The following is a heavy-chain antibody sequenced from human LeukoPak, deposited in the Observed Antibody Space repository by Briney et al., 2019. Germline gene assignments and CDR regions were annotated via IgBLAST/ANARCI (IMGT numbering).Heavy chain of an antibody. CDR3: ARQGTAMVFDWFDP. D-gene: IGHD5-18*01. CDR1: GYSISSGYY. Sequence: SETLSLTCTVSGYSISSGYYWGWIRQPPGKGLEWIGSIYSGSTYYNPSLKSRVTISVDTSNNQFSLKLSSVTAADTAVYYCARQGTAMVFDWFDPWGQGTLVTVSS. J-gene: IGHJ5*02. CDR2: IYSGST. V-gene: IGHV4-38-2*02.